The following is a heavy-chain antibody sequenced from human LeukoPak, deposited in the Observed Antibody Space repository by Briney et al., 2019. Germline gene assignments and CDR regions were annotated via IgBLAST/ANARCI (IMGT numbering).Heavy chain of an antibody. D-gene: IGHD1-26*01. J-gene: IGHJ6*02. CDR2: PFYSGST. CDR1: GASITTTNYY. CDR3: ARHVYGGSRAYYYYGLDV. Sequence: SETLSLTCTVSGASITTTNYYWGWIRQPPGKGLEWIGSPFYSGSTYFNPSLKSRVSISVDTSENQFSLKVSSVTAADTAVYYCARHVYGGSRAYYYYGLDVWGQGTAVTVSS. V-gene: IGHV4-39*01.